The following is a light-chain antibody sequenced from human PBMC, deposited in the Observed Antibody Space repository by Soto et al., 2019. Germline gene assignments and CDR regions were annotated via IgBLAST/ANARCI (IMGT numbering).Light chain of an antibody. V-gene: IGLV2-8*01. CDR1: SSDVGGYNY. CDR3: TSYAGGNNV. Sequence: QSALTQPPSASGSPGQSVTISCTGTSSDVGGYNYVSWYQQYPGKFPRLIIYEVNKRPSGVPDRFSGSKSGNTASLTVSGLQTEDEADYYCTSYAGGNNVFGTGTKLTVL. J-gene: IGLJ1*01. CDR2: EVN.